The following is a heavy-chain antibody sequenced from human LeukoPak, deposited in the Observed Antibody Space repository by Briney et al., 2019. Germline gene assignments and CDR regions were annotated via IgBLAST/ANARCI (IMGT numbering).Heavy chain of an antibody. CDR2: SYSGGST. V-gene: IGHV3-53*01. D-gene: IGHD2-2*02. Sequence: PGGSLRLSCAASGFTVSSNYMSWVRQAPGKGLEWVSVSYSGGSTYYADSVKGRFTISRDNSKNTLYLQMNSLRAEDTAVYYCARGRGKGYCSSTSCYTGGVFDYWGQGTLVTVSS. CDR1: GFTVSSNY. CDR3: ARGRGKGYCSSTSCYTGGVFDY. J-gene: IGHJ4*02.